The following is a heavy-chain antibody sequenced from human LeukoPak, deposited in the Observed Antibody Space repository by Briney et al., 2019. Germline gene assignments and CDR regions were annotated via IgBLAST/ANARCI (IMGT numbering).Heavy chain of an antibody. J-gene: IGHJ4*02. CDR1: GFTFSRYW. D-gene: IGHD3-10*01. CDR2: IKQDGSEI. V-gene: IGHV3-7*01. Sequence: GGSLRLSCAASGFTFSRYWMTWVRQAPGKGLEWVANIKQDGSEIHYVDPVKGRFTISRDNARNSLSLQMNSLRDEDTAVYYCGRYDGRQYSLDYWGQGTLVTVSS. CDR3: GRYDGRQYSLDY.